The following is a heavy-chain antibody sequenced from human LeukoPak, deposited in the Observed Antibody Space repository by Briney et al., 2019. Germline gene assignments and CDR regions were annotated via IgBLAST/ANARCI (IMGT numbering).Heavy chain of an antibody. CDR2: IYSGGST. D-gene: IGHD5-18*01. Sequence: PGGSLRLSCAASGFTVSSNYMSWVRQAPGKGLEWVSMIYSGGSTYYADSVKGRFTISRDNSMNTLDLQMNSLRAEDTAVYYCARRGHGYGSPFDYWGQGTLVTVSS. CDR1: GFTVSSNY. CDR3: ARRGHGYGSPFDY. V-gene: IGHV3-66*04. J-gene: IGHJ4*02.